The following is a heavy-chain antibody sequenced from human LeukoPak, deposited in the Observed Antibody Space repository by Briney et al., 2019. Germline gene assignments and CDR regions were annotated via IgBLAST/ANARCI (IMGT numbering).Heavy chain of an antibody. CDR2: IIPIFDTP. V-gene: IGHV1-69*06. CDR1: GYTFTSYD. J-gene: IGHJ4*02. Sequence: SVKVSCKASGYTFTSYDIKWVRQAPGQGLEWLGRIIPIFDTPNYAQTFQGRVTISADKSTRTVYMELTSLRSEDTALYYCAKGSRLREAGSYRFWGQGTLVTVSS. CDR3: AKGSRLREAGSYRF. D-gene: IGHD3-16*02.